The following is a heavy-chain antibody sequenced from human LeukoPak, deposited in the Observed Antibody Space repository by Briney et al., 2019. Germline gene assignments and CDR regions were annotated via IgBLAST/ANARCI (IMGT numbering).Heavy chain of an antibody. D-gene: IGHD3-10*01. J-gene: IGHJ4*02. CDR3: ARDKKSGESSEIDY. CDR2: INRDGSTT. Sequence: RTGGSLRLSCAASGFTFSNYLVHWVRQAPGKGLVWVSRINRDGSTTKYADSVKGRFTVSRDNAKNTLNLQMNSLRAEDTAVYYCARDKKSGESSEIDYWGQGTLVTVSS. V-gene: IGHV3-74*03. CDR1: GFTFSNYL.